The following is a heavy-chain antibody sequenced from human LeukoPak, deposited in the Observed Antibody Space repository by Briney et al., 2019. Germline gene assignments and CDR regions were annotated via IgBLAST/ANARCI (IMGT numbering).Heavy chain of an antibody. D-gene: IGHD6-6*01. Sequence: SETLSLTCTVSGGSISSYYWSWIRQSPGRGLEWIGYVYYTGSTNYSPSLKSRVIISVDTSKNQFFLMLSSVTAADTAVYYCARHGSYSSSSFFDYWGQGTLVTVSS. V-gene: IGHV4-59*08. CDR2: VYYTGST. J-gene: IGHJ4*02. CDR3: ARHGSYSSSSFFDY. CDR1: GGSISSYY.